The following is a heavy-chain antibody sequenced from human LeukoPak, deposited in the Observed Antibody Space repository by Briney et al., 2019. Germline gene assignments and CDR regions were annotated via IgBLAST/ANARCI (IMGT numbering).Heavy chain of an antibody. D-gene: IGHD3-3*01. V-gene: IGHV3-49*04. J-gene: IGHJ4*02. CDR1: GFTFGDYA. CDR3: TRDEPITIFGVVNYFDY. Sequence: PGGSLRLSCTASGFTFGDYAMSWVRQAPGKGLEWVGFIRSKAYGGTTEYAASVKGRFTISRDDSKSIAYLQMNSLKTEDTVVYYCTRDEPITIFGVVNYFDYWGQGTLVTVSS. CDR2: IRSKAYGGTT.